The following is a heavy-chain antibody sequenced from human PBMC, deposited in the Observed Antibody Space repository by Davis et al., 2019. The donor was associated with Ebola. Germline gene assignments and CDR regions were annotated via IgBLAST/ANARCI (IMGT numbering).Heavy chain of an antibody. Sequence: PGGSLRLSCAASGFTFSYAWMSWVRQAPGKGLEWVAVISYDGSNKYYADSVKGRFTISRDNSKNTLYLQMNSLRAEDTAVYYCARGGDSGSYYYYYGMDVWGQGTTVTVSS. CDR3: ARGGDSGSYYYYYGMDV. CDR2: ISYDGSNK. J-gene: IGHJ6*02. V-gene: IGHV3-30-3*01. D-gene: IGHD1-26*01. CDR1: GFTFSYAW.